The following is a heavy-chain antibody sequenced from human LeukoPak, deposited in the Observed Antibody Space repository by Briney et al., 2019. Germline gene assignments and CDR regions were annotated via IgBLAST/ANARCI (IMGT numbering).Heavy chain of an antibody. Sequence: SETLSLTCTVSGGSISSYYWSWIRLPPGKGLEWIGSIYYTGSTNYNPSLKSRVTISTDTSKNHFSLMLRSVTAADTAVYYCARHYSSSPGNWFDPWGQGTLVTVSS. CDR3: ARHYSSSPGNWFDP. CDR2: IYYTGST. V-gene: IGHV4-59*01. J-gene: IGHJ5*02. CDR1: GGSISSYY. D-gene: IGHD6-6*01.